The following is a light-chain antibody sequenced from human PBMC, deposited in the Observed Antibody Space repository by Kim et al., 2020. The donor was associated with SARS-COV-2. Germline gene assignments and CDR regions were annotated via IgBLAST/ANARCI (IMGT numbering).Light chain of an antibody. CDR2: DAS. J-gene: IGKJ2*01. CDR1: QSVSRTS. CDR3: QQYGTSPYT. V-gene: IGKV3-20*01. Sequence: EIVLTQSPGTLSLSPGDRAILSCKASQSVSRTSLAWYQQQPGQAPSLLIFDASNRATGVSDRFSVSGSGTDFTLTITSLEPEDVAVYYCQQYGTSPYTFGQGTKLEI.